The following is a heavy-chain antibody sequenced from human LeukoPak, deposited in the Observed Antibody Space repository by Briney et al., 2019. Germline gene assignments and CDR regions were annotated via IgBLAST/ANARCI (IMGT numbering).Heavy chain of an antibody. V-gene: IGHV1-46*01. J-gene: IGHJ3*02. Sequence: ASVKVSCKASGYTFTSYYVHRVRQAPGQGLEWMGIINASGGSTKYAKRFQGRVTMTRDTSTSAVYMEVSSLRSEDTAVYYCATNGPGDGFDIWGQGTMVTVSS. CDR3: ATNGPGDGFDI. CDR1: GYTFTSYY. CDR2: INASGGST.